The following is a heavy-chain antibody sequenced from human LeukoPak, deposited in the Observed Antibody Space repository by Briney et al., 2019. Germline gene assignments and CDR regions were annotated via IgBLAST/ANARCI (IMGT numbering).Heavy chain of an antibody. CDR1: GFTFDDYA. Sequence: GGSLRLSCAASGFTFDDYAMHWVRQAPGKGLEWVSGISWNSGSIGYADSVKGRFTISRDNAKNSLYLQMNSLRAEDTALYYCAKDMRYCSGGSCYSVDAAFDIWGQGTMATVSS. D-gene: IGHD2-15*01. CDR2: ISWNSGSI. CDR3: AKDMRYCSGGSCYSVDAAFDI. V-gene: IGHV3-9*01. J-gene: IGHJ3*02.